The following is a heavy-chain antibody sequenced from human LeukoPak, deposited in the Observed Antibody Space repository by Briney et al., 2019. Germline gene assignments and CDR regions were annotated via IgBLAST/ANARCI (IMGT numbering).Heavy chain of an antibody. V-gene: IGHV4-39*01. CDR3: ARLKSVLLWFGELLSYYFDY. D-gene: IGHD3-10*01. CDR2: IYYSGST. J-gene: IGHJ4*02. Sequence: SETLSLTCTVSGGSISSSSYYWGWIRQPPGKGLEWIGSIYYSGSTYYNPSLKSRVTISVDTSKNQFSLKLNSVTAADTAVYYCARLKSVLLWFGELLSYYFDYWGQGTLVTVSS. CDR1: GGSISSSSYY.